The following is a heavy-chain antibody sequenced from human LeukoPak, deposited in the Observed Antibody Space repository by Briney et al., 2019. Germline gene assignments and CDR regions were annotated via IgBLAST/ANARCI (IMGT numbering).Heavy chain of an antibody. CDR3: GRDRCVGEYSSGWDY. D-gene: IGHD6-19*01. Sequence: ASVKVSCKASRYTFTGYYMHGVRQAPGQAREWMGWINPNRCGTNYAQKFQGRVTVTRDTSISTAYMQLSRLRSDETAVYYCGRDRCVGEYSSGWDYWGQGTLVTVSS. CDR2: INPNRCGT. CDR1: RYTFTGYY. V-gene: IGHV1-2*02. J-gene: IGHJ4*02.